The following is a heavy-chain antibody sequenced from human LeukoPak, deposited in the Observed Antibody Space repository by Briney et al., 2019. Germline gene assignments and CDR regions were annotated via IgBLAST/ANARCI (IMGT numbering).Heavy chain of an antibody. Sequence: GGSLRLSCVASGFTFSNYAMSWVRQAPGKGLEWVSVISVSGDWTYYADSVKGRFTISRDNSKNTLYLQMNSLRAEDTAVYYCANYRQSITAAGNSREFADYWGQGTPVTVSS. D-gene: IGHD6-13*01. CDR1: GFTFSNYA. CDR3: ANYRQSITAAGNSREFADY. CDR2: ISVSGDWT. V-gene: IGHV3-23*01. J-gene: IGHJ4*02.